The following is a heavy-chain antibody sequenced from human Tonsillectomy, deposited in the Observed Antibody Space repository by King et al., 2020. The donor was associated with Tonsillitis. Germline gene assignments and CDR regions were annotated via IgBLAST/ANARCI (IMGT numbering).Heavy chain of an antibody. CDR2: ISAYNGNT. D-gene: IGHD2-2*01. CDR1: GYTFTSYG. V-gene: IGHV1-18*01. CDR3: ARTPCILSSTSGGRDAFDI. J-gene: IGHJ3*02. Sequence: QLVQSGAEVKKPGASVKVSCKASGYTFTSYGISWVRQAPGQGLEWMGWISAYNGNTNYAQKLQGRVTMTTDTSTSTAYMELRSLRSDDTAVYYCARTPCILSSTSGGRDAFDIWGQGTMVTVSS.